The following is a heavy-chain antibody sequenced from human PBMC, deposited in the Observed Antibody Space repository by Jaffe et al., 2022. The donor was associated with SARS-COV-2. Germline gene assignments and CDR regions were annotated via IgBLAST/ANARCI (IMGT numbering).Heavy chain of an antibody. CDR1: GFTFSGSA. CDR2: IRSKANSYAT. J-gene: IGHJ6*02. Sequence: EVQLVESGGGLVQPGGSLKLSCAASGFTFSGSAMHWVRQASGKGLEWVGRIRSKANSYATAYAASVKGRFTISRDDSKNTAYLQMNSLKTEDTAVYYCTIWHYYGSGSPSPGGMDVWGQGTTVTVSS. D-gene: IGHD3-10*01. CDR3: TIWHYYGSGSPSPGGMDV. V-gene: IGHV3-73*01.